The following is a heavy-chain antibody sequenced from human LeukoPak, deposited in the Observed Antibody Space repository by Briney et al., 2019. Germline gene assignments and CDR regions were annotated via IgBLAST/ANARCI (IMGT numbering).Heavy chain of an antibody. CDR1: GASITGYY. V-gene: IGHV4-4*07. Sequence: PSETLSLTCSVSGASITGYYWSWIRQPAGKGLEWIGRIYTSGSTDYNPSLRSRVTLSVDTSRNQFSLSLRSMTAADTAVYYCARTEPSGTTSHWGQGTLVTVSS. CDR2: IYTSGST. J-gene: IGHJ4*02. D-gene: IGHD1-1*01. CDR3: ARTEPSGTTSH.